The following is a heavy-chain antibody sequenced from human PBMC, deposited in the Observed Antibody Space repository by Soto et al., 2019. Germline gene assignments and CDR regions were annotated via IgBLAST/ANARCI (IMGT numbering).Heavy chain of an antibody. J-gene: IGHJ4*02. CDR3: AKVREAYYYGSGSYDFDC. Sequence: PGGSLRLSCAASGFTFSSYAMSWVRQAPGKGLEWVSAISGSGGSTYYADSVKGRFTISRDNSKNTLYLQMNSLRAEDTAVYYCAKVREAYYYGSGSYDFDCWGQGTLVTVSS. V-gene: IGHV3-23*01. CDR1: GFTFSSYA. D-gene: IGHD3-10*01. CDR2: ISGSGGST.